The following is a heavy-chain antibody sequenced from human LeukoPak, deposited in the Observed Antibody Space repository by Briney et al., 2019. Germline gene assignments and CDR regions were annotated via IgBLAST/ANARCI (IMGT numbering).Heavy chain of an antibody. Sequence: PSETLSLTCTVSGGSVSSGSYYWSWIRQPPGKGLEWIGYIYYSGSTNYNPSLKSRVTISVDTSKNQFSLKLSSVTAADTAVYYCARDRVRGNSNPFFDYWGQGTLVTVSS. J-gene: IGHJ4*02. CDR1: GGSVSSGSYY. CDR2: IYYSGST. V-gene: IGHV4-61*01. CDR3: ARDRVRGNSNPFFDY. D-gene: IGHD4-11*01.